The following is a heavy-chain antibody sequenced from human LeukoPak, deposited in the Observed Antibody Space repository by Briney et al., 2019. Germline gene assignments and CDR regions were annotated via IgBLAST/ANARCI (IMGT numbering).Heavy chain of an antibody. CDR1: GFRFSSDN. J-gene: IGHJ6*02. CDR2: ISGGSTYI. CDR3: ARDKGFFSGTDV. D-gene: IGHD3-3*01. Sequence: PGGSLRLSCAASGFRFSSDNLNWVRQAPGKGLEWVSSISGGSTYIHYAEAVKGRFTISRDNAKNSVYLQMNSLRGEDTAVYYCARDKGFFSGTDVWGQGTTVTVSS. V-gene: IGHV3-21*01.